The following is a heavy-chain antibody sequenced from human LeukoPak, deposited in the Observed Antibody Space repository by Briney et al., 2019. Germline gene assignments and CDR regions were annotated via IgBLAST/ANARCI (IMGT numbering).Heavy chain of an antibody. Sequence: SETLSLTCTVSGGSISSYYWSWIRQPPGKGLEWIGYIYYSGSTNYNPSLKSRVTTSVDTSKNQFSLKLSSVTAADTAVYYCAREVVVTAILDAFDIWGQGTMVTVSS. V-gene: IGHV4-59*01. J-gene: IGHJ3*02. CDR3: AREVVVTAILDAFDI. CDR2: IYYSGST. D-gene: IGHD2-21*02. CDR1: GGSISSYY.